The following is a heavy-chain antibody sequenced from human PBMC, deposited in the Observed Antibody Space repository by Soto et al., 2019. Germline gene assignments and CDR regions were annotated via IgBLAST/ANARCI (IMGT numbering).Heavy chain of an antibody. Sequence: SETLALTCAVSCGSISSGGYLLSWIRQPPGKGLEWIGYIYHSGSTYYNPSLKSRVTISVDRSKNQFSLKLSSVTAADTAVYYCARVPDRWGQGTLVTVS. J-gene: IGHJ5*02. CDR3: ARVPDR. V-gene: IGHV4-30-2*01. CDR1: CGSISSGGYL. D-gene: IGHD2-2*01. CDR2: IYHSGST.